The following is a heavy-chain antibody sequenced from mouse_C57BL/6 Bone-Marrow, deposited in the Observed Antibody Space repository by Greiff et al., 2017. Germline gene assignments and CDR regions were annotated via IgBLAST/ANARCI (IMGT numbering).Heavy chain of an antibody. CDR1: GYTFTSYW. CDR2: IDPNSGGT. CDR3: ARGGVPYYDAIDY. V-gene: IGHV1-72*01. Sequence: QVQLQQSGAELVKPGASVKLSCKASGYTFTSYWMHWVKQRPGRGLEWIGRIDPNSGGTNYNEKFKSKATLTVDKPSSTAYMQLRSLTSADYAFYYCARGGVPYYDAIDYGGQGTSVTVSS. J-gene: IGHJ4*01. D-gene: IGHD1-1*02.